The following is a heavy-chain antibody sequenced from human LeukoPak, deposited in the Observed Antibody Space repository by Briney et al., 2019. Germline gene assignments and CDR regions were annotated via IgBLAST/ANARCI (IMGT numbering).Heavy chain of an antibody. J-gene: IGHJ4*02. V-gene: IGHV4-59*08. Sequence: PSETLSLTCTVSGGSISSNYWSWIRQSPGKGLEWIGYIYNSGSTNYNPSLKSRVTISADTSKNQFSLKLSSVTAADTAVYHCARRSYTSGYYYFDYWGQGTLVTVSS. CDR2: IYNSGST. D-gene: IGHD3-22*01. CDR1: GGSISSNY. CDR3: ARRSYTSGYYYFDY.